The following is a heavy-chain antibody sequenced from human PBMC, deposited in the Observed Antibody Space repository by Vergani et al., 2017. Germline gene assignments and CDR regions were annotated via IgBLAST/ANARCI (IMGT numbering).Heavy chain of an antibody. V-gene: IGHV3-23*01. CDR1: GFTFTNFA. Sequence: EVQLLESGGNLVQPGGSLRLSCAASGFTFTNFAMTWVRQAPGEGLEWVSGISGSGGFTYYADSVKGRFTISRDNSKNTLYLQMNSLRAEDTAVYYCAKDGSGGDYYYGMDVWGQGTTVTVSS. CDR2: ISGSGGFT. D-gene: IGHD2-15*01. J-gene: IGHJ6*02. CDR3: AKDGSGGDYYYGMDV.